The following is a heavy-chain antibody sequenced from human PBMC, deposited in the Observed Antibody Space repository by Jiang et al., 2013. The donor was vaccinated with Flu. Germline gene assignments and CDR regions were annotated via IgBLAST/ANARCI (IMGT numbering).Heavy chain of an antibody. J-gene: IGHJ5*02. V-gene: IGHV4-39*01. CDR3: ARHDLVYCTNGVCFTGWFDP. D-gene: IGHD2-8*01. CDR1: GGSISSSNYY. Sequence: GLVKPSETLSLTCTVSGGSISSSNYYWGWIRQPPGKGLEWIGSIYYSGSTYYNPSLKSRVTISVDTSKNQFSLKLGSVTAADTAVYYCARHDLVYCTNGVCFTGWFDPWGQGTLVTVSS. CDR2: IYYSGST.